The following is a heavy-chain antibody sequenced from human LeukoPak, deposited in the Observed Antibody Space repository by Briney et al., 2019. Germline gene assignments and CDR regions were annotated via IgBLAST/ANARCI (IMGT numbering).Heavy chain of an antibody. CDR2: ISFDESVK. CDR1: GFTLSNSA. Sequence: GGSLRLSCAVSGFTLSNSAMHWVRQAPGKGLEWVATISFDESVKFYADSVKGRFTISRDTSKNTVYLQMNSLRAEDTAVYYCAKDKNWSWSLDYWGQGTLVTVS. V-gene: IGHV3-30*18. J-gene: IGHJ4*02. CDR3: AKDKNWSWSLDY. D-gene: IGHD6-13*01.